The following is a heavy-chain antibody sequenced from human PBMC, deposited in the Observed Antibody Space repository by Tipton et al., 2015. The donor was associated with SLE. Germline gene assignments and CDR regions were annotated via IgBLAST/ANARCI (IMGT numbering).Heavy chain of an antibody. CDR3: ARIIAGPGDAFDV. V-gene: IGHV4-4*07. J-gene: IGHJ3*01. CDR2: LFPGGNT. Sequence: TLSLTCTVSGDSIRIYYWSWIRQPAGKGLEWIGRLFPGGNTNYNPSLQSRVTMSVDTSKKQLSLTLMSVTAADTAVYFCARIIAGPGDAFDVWGQGTMVTVSS. CDR1: GDSIRIYY.